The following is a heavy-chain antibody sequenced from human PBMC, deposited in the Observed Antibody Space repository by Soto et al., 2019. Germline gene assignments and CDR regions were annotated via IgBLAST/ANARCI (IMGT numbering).Heavy chain of an antibody. V-gene: IGHV1-18*01. J-gene: IGHJ5*01. CDR1: GYTFTNFA. CDR2: VSANNGFT. Sequence: VKVSCKTSGYTFTNFALSWVRQAPGQGLEWIGFVSANNGFTHFAQKFQGRVSVKTDTSTSTVYLDLRSLSSDDTAVYYCARGGAARHLDSWGQGTPVTVSS. CDR3: ARGGAARHLDS. D-gene: IGHD6-6*01.